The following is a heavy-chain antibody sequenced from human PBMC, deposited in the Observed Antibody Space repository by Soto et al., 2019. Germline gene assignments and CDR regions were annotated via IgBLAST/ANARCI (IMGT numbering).Heavy chain of an antibody. D-gene: IGHD6-6*01. CDR3: AKDRAQYSRYNWFDP. J-gene: IGHJ5*02. Sequence: EVQLLESGGGLVQPGGSLRLSCAASGFTFSSYAMSWVRQAPGKGMEWVSAISGSGGSTYYADSVKGRFTISRDNSKNTLYLQMNSLRAEDTAVYYCAKDRAQYSRYNWFDPWGQGTLVTVSS. CDR2: ISGSGGST. CDR1: GFTFSSYA. V-gene: IGHV3-23*01.